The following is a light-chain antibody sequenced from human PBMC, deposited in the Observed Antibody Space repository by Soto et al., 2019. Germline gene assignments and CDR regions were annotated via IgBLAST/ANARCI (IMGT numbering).Light chain of an antibody. CDR1: QSVLFNSKNKTY. CDR3: QHYYTPPYT. J-gene: IGKJ2*01. CDR2: WAF. V-gene: IGKV4-1*01. Sequence: DIVMTQSPDSLAVSLGERATIYCKSSQSVLFNSKNKTYLAWYQQKPGQPPKLLISWAFTRESGVPDRFSGSGSGTGTDFTLIISSLQAEDVAVYYCQHYYTPPYTFGQGTRLGIK.